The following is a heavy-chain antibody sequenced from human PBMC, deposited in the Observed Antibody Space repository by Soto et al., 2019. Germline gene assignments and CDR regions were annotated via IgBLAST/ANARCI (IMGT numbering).Heavy chain of an antibody. CDR3: AKDSMVRRGYYYYGMDV. J-gene: IGHJ6*02. CDR2: IIPIFGTA. CDR1: GGTFSSYA. D-gene: IGHD3-10*01. V-gene: IGHV1-69*01. Sequence: QVQLVQSGAEVKKPGSSVKVSCKASGGTFSSYAISWVRQAPGQGLEWMGGIIPIFGTANYAQKFQGRVTITADESTSTAYMEMNSLRAEDTAVYYCAKDSMVRRGYYYYGMDVWGQGTTVTVSS.